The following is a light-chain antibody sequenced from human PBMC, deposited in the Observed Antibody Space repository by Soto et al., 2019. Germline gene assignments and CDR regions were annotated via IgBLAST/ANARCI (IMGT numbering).Light chain of an antibody. J-gene: IGKJ1*01. CDR1: QSVTEW. Sequence: DIQMTQSPSTLSASVGDRVTITCRASQSVTEWLAWYQQKPGKAPNLLIYKTSSLQSGVPSRFSGSGFGTEFTLTISSLQPGDYATYYCQQYSLYPWTFGQGTKVEIK. CDR3: QQYSLYPWT. CDR2: KTS. V-gene: IGKV1-5*03.